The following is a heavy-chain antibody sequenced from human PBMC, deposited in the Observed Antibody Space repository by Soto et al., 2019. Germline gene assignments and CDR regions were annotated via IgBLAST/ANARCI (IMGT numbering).Heavy chain of an antibody. D-gene: IGHD2-15*01. CDR2: MYTGGST. Sequence: QVQLQESGPGLVKPSETLTLTCKVSSGSVSNYYWSWIRQPAGKGLEWIGRMYTGGSTNNNPSLKSRVTMSVDTSKNQFSLRLTSVTAADTAVYYCARASVGPPGGGSWTTPFDSWGRGTLVTVSS. CDR3: ARASVGPPGGGSWTTPFDS. J-gene: IGHJ4*02. CDR1: SGSVSNYY. V-gene: IGHV4-4*07.